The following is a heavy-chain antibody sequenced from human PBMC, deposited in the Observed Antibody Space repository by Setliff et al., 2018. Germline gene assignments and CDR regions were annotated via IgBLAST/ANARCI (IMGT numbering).Heavy chain of an antibody. Sequence: SETLSLTCTVSGDSISSGYYYWAWIRQTPGKGLEWVGSLSFAGYAYYNPSLKSRVTMSLDTSKNQFALRVKSVTAADTALYSCARDPGFRSGTWALDNWGQGTLVTVSS. V-gene: IGHV4-39*06. CDR2: LSFAGYA. CDR1: GDSISSGYYY. CDR3: ARDPGFRSGTWALDN. D-gene: IGHD3-16*01. J-gene: IGHJ4*02.